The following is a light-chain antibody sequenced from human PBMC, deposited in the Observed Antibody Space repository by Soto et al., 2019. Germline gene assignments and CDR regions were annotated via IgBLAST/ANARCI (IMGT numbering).Light chain of an antibody. V-gene: IGKV3-20*01. CDR2: GAS. CDR3: QQYGGSPPKLT. Sequence: EVVLTQSPGTLSLPPGERATLSCRARQSFRSSYLAWYQQKPGQAPRLLIYGASSRATAIPDRFSGSGSETDFTLTISSLEPEDSEVYYCQQYGGSPPKLTFGGGTKVEIK. CDR1: QSFRSSY. J-gene: IGKJ4*01.